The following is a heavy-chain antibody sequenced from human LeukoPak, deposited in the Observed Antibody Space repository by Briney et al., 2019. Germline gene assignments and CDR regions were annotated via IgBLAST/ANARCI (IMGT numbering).Heavy chain of an antibody. CDR1: GGSISSSSYY. V-gene: IGHV4-39*01. CDR3: ASVDISMDV. D-gene: IGHD2-2*03. Sequence: PSETPSLTCTVSGGSISSSSYYWGWIRQPPGKGLEWIGSIYYSGSTYYNPSLKSRVTISVGTSKNQFSLKLSSVTAADTAVYYCASVDISMDVWGKGTTVTVSS. CDR2: IYYSGST. J-gene: IGHJ6*04.